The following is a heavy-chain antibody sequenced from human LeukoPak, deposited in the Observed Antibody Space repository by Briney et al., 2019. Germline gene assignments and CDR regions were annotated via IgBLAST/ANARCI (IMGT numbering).Heavy chain of an antibody. Sequence: GGSLRLSCAASGFTFSSYAMHWVRQAPGKGLEWVAVISYDGSNKYYADSVKGRFTISRGNSKNTLYLQMNSLRAEDTAVYYCARDHGYCSGGSCPMADYWGQGTLVTVSS. V-gene: IGHV3-30*04. CDR2: ISYDGSNK. CDR1: GFTFSSYA. D-gene: IGHD2-15*01. CDR3: ARDHGYCSGGSCPMADY. J-gene: IGHJ4*02.